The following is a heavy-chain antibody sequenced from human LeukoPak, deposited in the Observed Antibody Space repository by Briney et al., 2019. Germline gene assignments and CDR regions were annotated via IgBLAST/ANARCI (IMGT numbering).Heavy chain of an antibody. CDR1: GFTFSSYA. Sequence: GGSLRLSCAASGFTFSSYAMNWVRQAPGKGLEWVSSISSSSSYIYYADSVKGRFTISRDNAKNSLYLQMNSLRAEDTAVYYCARDAQTWIQLWLYDYWGQGTLVTVSS. J-gene: IGHJ4*02. CDR3: ARDAQTWIQLWLYDY. CDR2: ISSSSSYI. D-gene: IGHD5-18*01. V-gene: IGHV3-21*01.